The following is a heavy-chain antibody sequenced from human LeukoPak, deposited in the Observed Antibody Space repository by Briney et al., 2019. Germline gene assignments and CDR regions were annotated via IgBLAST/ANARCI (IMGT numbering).Heavy chain of an antibody. CDR1: GYSFTSYW. CDR3: ARPLDCSGGSCYPRNAFDI. Sequence: GESLKISCKGSGYSFTSYWIGWVRQIPGKGLEWMGIIYPGDSDTRYSPSFQGQVTISADKSISTAYLQWSSLKASDTAMYYCARPLDCSGGSCYPRNAFDIWGQGTMVTVSS. J-gene: IGHJ3*02. V-gene: IGHV5-51*01. D-gene: IGHD2-15*01. CDR2: IYPGDSDT.